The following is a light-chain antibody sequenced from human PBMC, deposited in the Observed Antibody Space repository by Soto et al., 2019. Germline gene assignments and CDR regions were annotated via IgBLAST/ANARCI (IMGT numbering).Light chain of an antibody. V-gene: IGLV2-18*01. J-gene: IGLJ1*01. CDR3: SFTSSKSTYV. CDR2: EVS. CDR1: SSDVGSYNR. Sequence: QSALTQPPSVSGSPGQSVTISCTGTSSDVGSYNRVSWYQQPPGTAPKLMIYEVSNRPSGVPDRFSGSKCGNMAYLTIFGVNAEAAADYYCSFTSSKSTYVFGTGTKITV.